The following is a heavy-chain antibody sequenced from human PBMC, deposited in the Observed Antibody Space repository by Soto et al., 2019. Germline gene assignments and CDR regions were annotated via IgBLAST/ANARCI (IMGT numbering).Heavy chain of an antibody. Sequence: SETLSLTCTVSGGSISSGGYYWSWIRQHPGKGLEWIGYIYYSGSTYYNPSLKSRVTISVDTSKNQFSLKLSSVTAADTAVYYCARAATGTTWFDYWGQGTLVTVSS. CDR3: ARAATGTTWFDY. CDR2: IYYSGST. V-gene: IGHV4-31*03. D-gene: IGHD1-1*01. J-gene: IGHJ4*02. CDR1: GGSISSGGYY.